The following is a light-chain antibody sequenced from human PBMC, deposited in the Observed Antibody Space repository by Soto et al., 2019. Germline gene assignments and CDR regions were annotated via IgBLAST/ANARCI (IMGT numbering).Light chain of an antibody. CDR3: CAYAGSCTLDV. V-gene: IGLV2-23*03. Sequence: QSALTQPASVSGSPGQSVTISCTGTSSDVGNCNLVSWYHHFPGKAPKLIIYEGSRRPSGVSDRFSGSKSGNTASLTICGLEAEDEADDYCCAYAGSCTLDVFGGGTKLTVL. CDR2: EGS. CDR1: SSDVGNCNL. J-gene: IGLJ2*01.